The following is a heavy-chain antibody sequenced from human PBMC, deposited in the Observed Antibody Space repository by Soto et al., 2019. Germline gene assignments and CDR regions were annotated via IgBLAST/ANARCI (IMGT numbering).Heavy chain of an antibody. CDR1: GGSISSGSYY. CDR2: IYYSGST. J-gene: IGHJ4*02. V-gene: IGHV4-31*03. D-gene: IGHD6-6*01. CDR3: AGSHSSSAARFDY. Sequence: TSETLSLTCSVSGGSISSGSYYWSWIRQHPGKGLEWIGYIYYSGSTYYNPSLKSRVTISVDTSKNQFSLKLSSVTAADTAVYYCAGSHSSSAARFDYWGQGTLVTVSS.